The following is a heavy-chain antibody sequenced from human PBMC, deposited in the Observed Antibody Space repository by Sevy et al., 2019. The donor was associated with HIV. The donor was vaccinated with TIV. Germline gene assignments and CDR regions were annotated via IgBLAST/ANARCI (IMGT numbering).Heavy chain of an antibody. CDR1: GFAISEHY. J-gene: IGHJ6*03. CDR2: IRNRPNRHTT. CDR3: VRGPNCGVGGCQQISPYCLDV. V-gene: IGHV3-72*01. D-gene: IGHD2-21*01. Sequence: GGSLRLSCAASGFAISEHYVDWVRQAPGKGLEWVGRIRNRPNRHTTEYAASVEGRFTISRDDSRHSLYLQMNSLKTEHSAVYYCVRGPNCGVGGCQQISPYCLDVWGKGATVTVSS.